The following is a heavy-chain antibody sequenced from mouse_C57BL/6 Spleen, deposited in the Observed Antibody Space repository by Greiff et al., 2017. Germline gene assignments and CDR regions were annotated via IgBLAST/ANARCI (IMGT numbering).Heavy chain of an antibody. CDR1: GYTFTDYY. CDR2: IYPGSGNT. V-gene: IGHV1-76*01. CDR3: ARGGYDYDYAMDY. J-gene: IGHJ4*01. D-gene: IGHD2-4*01. Sequence: LQESGAELVRPGASVKLSCKASGYTFTDYYINWVKQRPGQGLEWIARIYPGSGNTYYNEKFKGKATLTAEKSSSTAYMQLSSLTSEDSAVYFCARGGYDYDYAMDYWGQGTSVTVSS.